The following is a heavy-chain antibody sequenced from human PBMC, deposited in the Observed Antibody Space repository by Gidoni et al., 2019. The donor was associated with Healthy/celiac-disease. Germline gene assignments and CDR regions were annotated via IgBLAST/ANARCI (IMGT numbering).Heavy chain of an antibody. CDR3: ARSPPEGRHFDL. D-gene: IGHD1-1*01. J-gene: IGHJ2*01. Sequence: EVKLVQSGAEVKKPGESLKLSCKGSGYSFTSYWIGWVRQMPGKGLEWLGVIYPGDSDPRYSPSFQCQVTISADKSISTAYLQWSSLKASDTAMYYCARSPPEGRHFDLWGRGTLVTVSS. V-gene: IGHV5-51*03. CDR2: IYPGDSDP. CDR1: GYSFTSYW.